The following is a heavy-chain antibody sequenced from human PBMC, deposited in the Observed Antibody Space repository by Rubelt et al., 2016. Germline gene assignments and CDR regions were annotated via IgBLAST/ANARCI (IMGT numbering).Heavy chain of an antibody. D-gene: IGHD2-2*01. CDR1: GGSFSGYY. CDR3: ARGGLRAIVVVPAALKYFQH. J-gene: IGHJ1*01. CDR2: INHSGST. Sequence: QVQLQQWGAGLLKPSETLSLTCAVDGGSFSGYYWSWIRQPPGKGQEWMWEINHSGSTNYNPSRKTRVSISVDTSKNQFALKLSSVTAADTAVDYCARGGLRAIVVVPAALKYFQHWGQGTLVTVSS. V-gene: IGHV4-34*01.